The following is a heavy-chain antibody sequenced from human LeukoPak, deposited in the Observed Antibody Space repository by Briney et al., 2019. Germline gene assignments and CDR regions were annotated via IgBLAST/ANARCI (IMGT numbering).Heavy chain of an antibody. CDR1: GGSFSGYY. CDR2: INHSGST. CDR3: ARGFTYYYDSSGYYFDY. V-gene: IGHV4-34*01. J-gene: IGHJ4*02. D-gene: IGHD3-22*01. Sequence: ASETLSLTCAVYGGSFSGYYWSWIRQPPGKGLEWIGEINHSGSTNYNPSLKSRVTISVDTSKNQFSLKLSSVTAADTAVYYCARGFTYYYDSSGYYFDYWGQGTLVTVSS.